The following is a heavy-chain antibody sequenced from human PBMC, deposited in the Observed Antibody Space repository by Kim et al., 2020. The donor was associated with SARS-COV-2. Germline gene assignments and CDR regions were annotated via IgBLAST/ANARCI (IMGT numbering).Heavy chain of an antibody. CDR3: ARDLESTAAAGYYYYYMDV. J-gene: IGHJ6*03. D-gene: IGHD6-13*01. Sequence: ASVKVSCKASGYTFTSYAMNWVRQAPGQGLEWMGWINTNTGNPTYAQGFTGRFVFSLDTSVSTVYLQISSLKAEDTAVYYCARDLESTAAAGYYYYYMDVWGKGTTVTVSS. CDR1: GYTFTSYA. CDR2: INTNTGNP. V-gene: IGHV7-4-1*02.